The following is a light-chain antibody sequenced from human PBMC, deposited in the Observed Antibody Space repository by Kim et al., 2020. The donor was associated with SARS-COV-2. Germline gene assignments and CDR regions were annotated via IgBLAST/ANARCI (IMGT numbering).Light chain of an antibody. CDR3: SSYASSNTLI. Sequence: QSALTQPASVSGSPGQSIAISCTGTSSDVGGYNFVSWYQHHPGKVPKLLIYEVTNRPSGISTRFSGTKSDNTASLTISGLLADDEADYYCSSYASSNTLIFGPGTKVTVL. CDR2: EVT. J-gene: IGLJ1*01. CDR1: SSDVGGYNF. V-gene: IGLV2-14*01.